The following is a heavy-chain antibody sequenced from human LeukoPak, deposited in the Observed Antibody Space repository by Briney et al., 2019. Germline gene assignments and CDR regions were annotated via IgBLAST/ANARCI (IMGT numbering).Heavy chain of an antibody. Sequence: SETLSPTCTLSVGSISRYYWSGIPDPPAGGLESSVRIYTRGSTNYNTTLKSRVTMSVATSKNQSSLKLSSVTAADTAVYYCARIRYGSSTSCYAGVHWFDAWGQGTLVTVSS. CDR2: IYTRGST. CDR3: ARIRYGSSTSCYAGVHWFDA. CDR1: VGSISRYY. J-gene: IGHJ5*02. D-gene: IGHD2-2*01. V-gene: IGHV4-4*07.